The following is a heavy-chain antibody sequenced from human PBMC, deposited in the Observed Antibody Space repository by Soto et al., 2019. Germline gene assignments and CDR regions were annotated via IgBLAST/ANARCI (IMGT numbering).Heavy chain of an antibody. J-gene: IGHJ5*02. V-gene: IGHV3-23*01. CDR2: ISGSGGST. Sequence: GGSLRLSCAASGFTFSSYAMSWVRQAPGKGLEWVSAISGSGGSTYYADPVKGRFTISRDNSKNTLYLQMNSLRAEATAVYYGAKGVVKIHWFDPWGQGTLVTVSS. CDR3: AKGVVKIHWFDP. CDR1: GFTFSSYA.